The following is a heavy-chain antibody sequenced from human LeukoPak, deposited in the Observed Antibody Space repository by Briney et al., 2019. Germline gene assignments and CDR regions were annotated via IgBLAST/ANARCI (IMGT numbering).Heavy chain of an antibody. CDR2: ISSSSSYT. D-gene: IGHD2-2*01. V-gene: IGHV3-11*05. J-gene: IGHJ5*02. CDR3: ARVIRSSVDIVVVPAAMPVGWLDP. Sequence: PGGSLRLSCAASGFTFSDYYMSWIRQAPGKGLEWVSYISSSSSYTNYADSVKGRFTISRDNAKNSLYLQMNSLRAEDTAVYYCARVIRSSVDIVVVPAAMPVGWLDPWGQGTLVTVSS. CDR1: GFTFSDYY.